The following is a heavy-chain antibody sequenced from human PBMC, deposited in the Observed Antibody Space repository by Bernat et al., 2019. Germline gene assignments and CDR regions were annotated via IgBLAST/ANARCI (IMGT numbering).Heavy chain of an antibody. D-gene: IGHD3-16*01. Sequence: VQLLESGAEVKKPGASVKISCKAAGYTFTSHYIHWVRQAPGQGLEWMGIINTGAGNTNYAQKFRDRVTMTRDTSTSTVYMELNSLRSEDTAVYHCARKFEGGGFDYWGQGTLLTVSS. J-gene: IGHJ4*02. CDR1: GYTFTSHY. CDR2: INTGAGNT. V-gene: IGHV1-46*01. CDR3: ARKFEGGGFDY.